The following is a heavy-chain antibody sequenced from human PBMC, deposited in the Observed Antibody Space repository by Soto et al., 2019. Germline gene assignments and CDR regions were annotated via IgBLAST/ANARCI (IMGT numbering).Heavy chain of an antibody. Sequence: PGESLKISCKGSGYSFTSYWIGWVRQMPWKGLEWMGIIYPGDSDTRYSPSFQGQVTISADKSISTAYLQWSSLKASDTAMYYCARPDSSSRWYYGMDVWGQGTTVTVSS. V-gene: IGHV5-51*01. CDR2: IYPGDSDT. CDR3: ARPDSSSRWYYGMDV. CDR1: GYSFTSYW. J-gene: IGHJ6*02. D-gene: IGHD6-6*01.